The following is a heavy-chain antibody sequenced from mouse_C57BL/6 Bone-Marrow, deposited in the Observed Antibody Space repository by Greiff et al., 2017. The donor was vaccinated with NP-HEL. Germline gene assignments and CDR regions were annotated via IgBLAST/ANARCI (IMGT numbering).Heavy chain of an antibody. CDR3: ARKAHYGSSYGDFDY. Sequence: QVQLQQPGAELVKPGASVKLSCKASGYTLTSYWMQWVKQRPGQGLEWIGEIDPSDSYTNYNQKFKGKATLTVDTSSSTAYRQLSSLTSEDSAVYYCARKAHYGSSYGDFDYWGQGTTLTVSS. CDR1: GYTLTSYW. J-gene: IGHJ2*01. CDR2: IDPSDSYT. V-gene: IGHV1-50*01. D-gene: IGHD1-1*01.